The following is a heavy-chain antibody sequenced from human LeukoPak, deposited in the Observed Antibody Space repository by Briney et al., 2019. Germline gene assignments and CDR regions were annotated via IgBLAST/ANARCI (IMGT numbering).Heavy chain of an antibody. Sequence: GASLKISFKGSGXSFSTYCIGWVRQMPGKGLEWMRIIYPGDSDTRYSPSFQGQVTISADKSTSTAYLQWTSLKASDTATYYCARQLSECSRSGSPFDYWGQGSLVTVST. CDR2: IYPGDSDT. CDR3: ARQLSECSRSGSPFDY. CDR1: GXSFSTYC. J-gene: IGHJ4*02. D-gene: IGHD3-10*01. V-gene: IGHV5-51*01.